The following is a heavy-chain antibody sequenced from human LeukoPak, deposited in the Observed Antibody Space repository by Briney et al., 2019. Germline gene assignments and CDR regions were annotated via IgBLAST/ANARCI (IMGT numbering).Heavy chain of an antibody. CDR3: GKTTTGYSSGRYPGWPVDY. J-gene: IGHJ4*02. Sequence: GGSLRLSCAASGFTFNSYAMYWVRQATGKGLEWGSGIFGSGGSAHYADSVKGRFTISRDNSKNTVYLQMDSLRVEDTAVYYCGKTTTGYSSGRYPGWPVDYWGQGTLVTVSS. V-gene: IGHV3-23*01. CDR1: GFTFNSYA. D-gene: IGHD6-19*01. CDR2: IFGSGGSA.